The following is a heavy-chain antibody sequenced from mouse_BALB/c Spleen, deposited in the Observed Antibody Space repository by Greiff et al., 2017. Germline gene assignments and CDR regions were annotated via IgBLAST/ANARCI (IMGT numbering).Heavy chain of an antibody. CDR2: INPSTGYT. CDR3: ARWLRLGLYYAMDY. J-gene: IGHJ4*01. CDR1: GYTFTSYW. Sequence: VQLQQSGADLAKPGASVKMSCKASGYTFTSYWMHWVKQRPGQGLEWIGYINPSTGYTEYNQKFKDKATLTADKSSSTAYMQLSSLTSEDSAVYYCARWLRLGLYYAMDYWGQGTSVTVSS. D-gene: IGHD1-2*01. V-gene: IGHV1-7*01.